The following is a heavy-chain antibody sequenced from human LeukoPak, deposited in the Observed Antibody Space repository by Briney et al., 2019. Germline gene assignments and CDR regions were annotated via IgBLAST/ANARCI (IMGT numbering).Heavy chain of an antibody. CDR2: IKSKTDGGTT. Sequence: GGSLRLSCAASGFTFSNAWMNWVRQAPGKGLEWVGRIKSKTDGGTTDYAAPVKGRFTISRDDSKNTLYLQMNSLKTEDTAVYYCAKDVVAFWSNWFDPWGQGTLVTVSS. CDR1: GFTFSNAW. V-gene: IGHV3-15*07. D-gene: IGHD3-3*01. CDR3: AKDVVAFWSNWFDP. J-gene: IGHJ5*02.